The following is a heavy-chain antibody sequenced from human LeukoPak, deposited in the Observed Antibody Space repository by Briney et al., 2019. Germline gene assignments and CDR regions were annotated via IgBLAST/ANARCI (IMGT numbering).Heavy chain of an antibody. D-gene: IGHD5-12*01. CDR2: IWYDGSDK. V-gene: IGHV3-33*01. CDR3: ARAGYGAGNYYYGMDV. CDR1: GFTFSTFA. J-gene: IGHJ6*02. Sequence: GGSLRLSCAASGFTFSTFAVHWVRQAPGKGLEWVAVIWYDGSDKYYADSVKGRFTISRDNSKNTLYLQMNSLRAEDTAVYYCARAGYGAGNYYYGMDVWGQGTAVTVSS.